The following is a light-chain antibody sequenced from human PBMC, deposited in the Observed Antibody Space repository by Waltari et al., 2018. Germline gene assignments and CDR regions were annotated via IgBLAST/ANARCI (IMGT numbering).Light chain of an antibody. J-gene: IGKJ4*01. Sequence: EIVLTQSPGTLSLSPGERATLSCRASQSVSSNYLAWYQQKPGQATRLLIYYESNRATGIPYRFRGSGSGTDFTLTISRLEPEDFAVYYCHQYGSSPLTFGGGTKVEIK. CDR2: YES. CDR1: QSVSSNY. V-gene: IGKV3-20*01. CDR3: HQYGSSPLT.